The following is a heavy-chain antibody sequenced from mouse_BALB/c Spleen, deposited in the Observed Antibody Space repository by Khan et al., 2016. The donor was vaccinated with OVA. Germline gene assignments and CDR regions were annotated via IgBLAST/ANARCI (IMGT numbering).Heavy chain of an antibody. V-gene: IGHV3-2*02. CDR2: ISYSGNT. CDR1: GYSITSDYA. Sequence: EVQLQESGPGLVKPSQSLSLTCTVTGYSITSDYAWNWIRQFPGNKLEWMGYISYSGNTKYNPSLKSRISITRDTSKNQFFQQLNLVTLEDTVTCYGSRIQGGDFDYWGQGTTLTVAS. J-gene: IGHJ2*01. CDR3: SRIQGGDFDY.